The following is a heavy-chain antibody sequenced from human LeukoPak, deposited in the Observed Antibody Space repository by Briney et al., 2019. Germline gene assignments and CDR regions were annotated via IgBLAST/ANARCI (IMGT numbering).Heavy chain of an antibody. V-gene: IGHV1-18*01. CDR3: VRESGGYYGGAFDY. D-gene: IGHD3-22*01. CDR2: ISPYNGNT. J-gene: IGHJ4*02. Sequence: ASVKVSCKASGYTFTSYGISWVRQAPGQGLEWMGWISPYNGNTHYAQKLQGRVTMTTDTSTSTAYMELRSLRSDDTAVYYCVRESGGYYGGAFDYWGQGTLVTVSS. CDR1: GYTFTSYG.